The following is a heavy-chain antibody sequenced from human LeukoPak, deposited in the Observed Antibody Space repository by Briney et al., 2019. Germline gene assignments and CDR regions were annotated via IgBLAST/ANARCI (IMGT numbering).Heavy chain of an antibody. CDR2: ISYDGSNK. CDR1: GFTFSSYG. D-gene: IGHD3-3*01. Sequence: GGSLRLSCAASGFTFSSYGMSWVRQAPGKGLEWVAVISYDGSNKYYADSVKGRFTISRDNSKNTLYLQMNSLRAEDTAVYYCARDATDFWSGYSSYYFDYWGQGTLVTVSS. V-gene: IGHV3-30*03. CDR3: ARDATDFWSGYSSYYFDY. J-gene: IGHJ4*02.